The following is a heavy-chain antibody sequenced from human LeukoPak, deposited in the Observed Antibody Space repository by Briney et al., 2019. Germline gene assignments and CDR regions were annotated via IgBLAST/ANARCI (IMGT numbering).Heavy chain of an antibody. J-gene: IGHJ4*02. Sequence: PGGSLRLSCAASGFTFRSYAMSWVRQAPGKGLEWVLAISGSGTSTYYADSVKGRFTISRDNSKNTLYLQMNSLRAEDTAVYYCATPSYDYGDYPSNYWGQGTLVTVSS. V-gene: IGHV3-23*01. D-gene: IGHD4-17*01. CDR1: GFTFRSYA. CDR2: ISGSGTST. CDR3: ATPSYDYGDYPSNY.